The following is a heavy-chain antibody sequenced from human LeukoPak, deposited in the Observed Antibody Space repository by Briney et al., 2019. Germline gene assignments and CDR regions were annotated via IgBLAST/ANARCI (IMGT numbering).Heavy chain of an antibody. CDR1: GFTVSSNY. V-gene: IGHV3-66*01. D-gene: IGHD1-26*01. Sequence: PGGSLRLSCAASGFTVSSNYMSWVRQAPGKGLEWVSVIYSGGSTYYADSVKGRFTISRDNSKNTLDLQMDSLRAEDTAVYYCARTYSGTQGPFDYWGRGTLVTVSS. CDR3: ARTYSGTQGPFDY. J-gene: IGHJ4*02. CDR2: IYSGGST.